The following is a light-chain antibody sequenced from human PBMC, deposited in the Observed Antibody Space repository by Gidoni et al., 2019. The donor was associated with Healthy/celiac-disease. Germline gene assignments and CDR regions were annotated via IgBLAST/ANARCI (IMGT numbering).Light chain of an antibody. CDR2: AAS. CDR3: QKYNSAPPEVT. V-gene: IGKV1-27*01. J-gene: IGKJ2*01. CDR1: QGISNY. Sequence: DIQMTQSPSSLSASVGDRVTITCRASQGISNYLAWYQQKPGKVPKLLIYAASTLQSGVPSRFSGSGSGTDFNLTISSLQPEDVETYYCQKYNSAPPEVTFGQGTKLEIK.